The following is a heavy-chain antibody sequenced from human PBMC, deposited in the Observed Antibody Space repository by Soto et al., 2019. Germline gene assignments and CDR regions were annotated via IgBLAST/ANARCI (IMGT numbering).Heavy chain of an antibody. CDR2: IYWDDEK. D-gene: IGHD6-19*01. CDR3: AHSVVAGLGYYFDY. J-gene: IGHJ4*02. V-gene: IGHV2-5*02. Sequence: QITLKESGPTLVKPTQTLTLTCTFSGFSLSSTRVAVGWIRQPPGKALEWLGLIYWDDEKRYSPFLNSRLTNTKDTYKNQVVLTMTNMDPVDTATYYCAHSVVAGLGYYFDYWGQGTLVTVSS. CDR1: GFSLSSTRVA.